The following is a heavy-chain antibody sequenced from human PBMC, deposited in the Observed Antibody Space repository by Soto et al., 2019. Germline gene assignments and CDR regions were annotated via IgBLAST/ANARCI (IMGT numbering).Heavy chain of an antibody. CDR2: IYHSGST. J-gene: IGHJ5*02. CDR3: ARVPDR. V-gene: IGHV4-59*12. D-gene: IGHD2-2*01. CDR1: GGSISNYY. Sequence: PSETLPLTCIVSGGSISNYYWSWIRQPPGKGLEWIGYIYHSGSTYYNPSLKSRVTISVDRSKNQFSLKLSSVTAADTAVYYCARVPDRWGQGTLVTVSS.